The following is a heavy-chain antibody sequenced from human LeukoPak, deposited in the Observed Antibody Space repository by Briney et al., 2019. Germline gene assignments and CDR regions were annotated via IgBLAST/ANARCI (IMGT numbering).Heavy chain of an antibody. D-gene: IGHD2-2*01. J-gene: IGHJ3*02. CDR2: IFYLGNT. CDR1: GGSISSGNYY. Sequence: SETLSLTCTVSGGSISSGNYYWSWIRQPPGKGLEWIGYIFYLGNTYYTPSLKSRVTISVDTSKNQFSLKLSSVTVADTAVYYCARLPASGDPDAFDIWGQGTMVTVSS. CDR3: ARLPASGDPDAFDI. V-gene: IGHV4-30-4*02.